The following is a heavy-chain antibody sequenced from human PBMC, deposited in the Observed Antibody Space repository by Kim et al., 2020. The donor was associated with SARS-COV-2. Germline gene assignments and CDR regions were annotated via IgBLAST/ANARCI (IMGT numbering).Heavy chain of an antibody. CDR1: GFTFSSYG. CDR2: IWYDGSNK. V-gene: IGHV3-33*06. J-gene: IGHJ4*02. Sequence: GGSLRLSCAASGFTFSSYGMHWVRQAPGKGLEWVAVIWYDGSNKYYADSVKGRFTISRDNSKNTLYLQMNSLRAEDTAVYYCAKDLSVLGPSSGRLPDYWGQGTLVTVSS. CDR3: AKDLSVLGPSSGRLPDY. D-gene: IGHD3-16*01.